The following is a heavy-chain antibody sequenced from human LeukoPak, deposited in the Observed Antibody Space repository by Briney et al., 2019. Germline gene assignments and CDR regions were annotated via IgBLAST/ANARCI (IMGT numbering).Heavy chain of an antibody. V-gene: IGHV1-2*02. CDR3: ARAHQLLFNWFDP. D-gene: IGHD2-2*01. J-gene: IGHJ5*02. CDR2: INPNSGGT. Sequence: ASVKVSCKASGYTFTGYCMHWVRQAPGQGLEWMGWINPNSGGTNYAQKFQGGVTMTRDTSISTAYMELSRLRSDDTAVYYCARAHQLLFNWFDPWGQGTLVTVSS. CDR1: GYTFTGYC.